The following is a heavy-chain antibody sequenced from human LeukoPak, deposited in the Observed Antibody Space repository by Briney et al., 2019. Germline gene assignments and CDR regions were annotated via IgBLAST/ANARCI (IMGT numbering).Heavy chain of an antibody. J-gene: IGHJ4*02. Sequence: TSETLSLTCTVSGGSISIYYWNWIRQPPGKGLEWIGYIYNSGSSTIYNPSLKSRVTISVDTSKNQFSLRLSSVAAADTAVYFCVRDRELTYWGQGTLVTVSS. CDR3: VRDRELTY. CDR1: GGSISIYY. V-gene: IGHV4-59*01. D-gene: IGHD3-10*01. CDR2: IYNSGSST.